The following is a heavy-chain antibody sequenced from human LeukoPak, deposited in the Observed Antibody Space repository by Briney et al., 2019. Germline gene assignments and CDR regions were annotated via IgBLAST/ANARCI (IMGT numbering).Heavy chain of an antibody. V-gene: IGHV3-48*03. Sequence: GGSLRLSCAASGFTFSYYEMNWVRQAPGKGLEWVSYISNRGGTIHYADSVEGRFTISRDNAKNSLYLQMNSLGAEDTAVYYCARDDSYGLRGWFDPWGQGTLVTVSS. CDR1: GFTFSYYE. J-gene: IGHJ5*02. CDR3: ARDDSYGLRGWFDP. D-gene: IGHD5-18*01. CDR2: ISNRGGTI.